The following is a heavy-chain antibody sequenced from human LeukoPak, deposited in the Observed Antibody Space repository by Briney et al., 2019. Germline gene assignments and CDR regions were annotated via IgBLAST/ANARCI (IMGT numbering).Heavy chain of an antibody. CDR3: ARGGMDSSSWYLDY. D-gene: IGHD6-13*01. CDR2: ISSSSSYI. V-gene: IGHV3-21*01. CDR1: GFTFSSYS. J-gene: IGHJ4*02. Sequence: GGSLRLSCAASGFTFSSYSMTWVRQAPGKGLEWVSSISSSSSYIYYADSVKGRFTISRDNAKNSLYLQMNSLRAEDTAVYYCARGGMDSSSWYLDYWGQGTLVTVSS.